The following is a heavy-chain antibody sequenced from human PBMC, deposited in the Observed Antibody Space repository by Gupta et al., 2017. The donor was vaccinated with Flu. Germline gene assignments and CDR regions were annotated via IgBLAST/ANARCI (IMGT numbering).Heavy chain of an antibody. V-gene: IGHV3-72*01. J-gene: IGHJ4*02. Sequence: EVRLVESGGGLVQPGGSLRLSCVVSGLTFSEHYMDWIRQAPGKGLEWVGSIRNKANSYTTEYAASVKDRFTITRDDSKDSLYLQMNRLNNGDTAVYYCSRGETGPSPPGRNDCWGQGTLVTVSS. CDR1: GLTFSEHY. CDR2: IRNKANSYTT. CDR3: SRGETGPSPPGRNDC. D-gene: IGHD2-8*02.